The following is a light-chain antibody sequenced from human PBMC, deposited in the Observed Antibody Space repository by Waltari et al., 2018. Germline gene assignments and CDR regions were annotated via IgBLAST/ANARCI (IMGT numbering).Light chain of an antibody. CDR3: AAWDDTLNGHFV. V-gene: IGLV1-44*01. CDR2: GND. CDR1: SSNIGTNT. Sequence: QSVLTQPPSASGTPGQTVTISCSGSSSNIGTNTVNWYQQLPGPAPKVVIYGNDQRPSGVPDRFSGSRSGTSASLAISGFQSEDEADYYCAAWDDTLNGHFVFGTGTKVTVL. J-gene: IGLJ1*01.